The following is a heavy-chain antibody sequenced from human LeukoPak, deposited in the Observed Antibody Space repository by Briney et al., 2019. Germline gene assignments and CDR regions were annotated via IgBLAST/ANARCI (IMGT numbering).Heavy chain of an antibody. CDR3: AKRVAAYFDY. CDR2: ISYDGRIK. Sequence: GGSLRLSCAASGFTFSVYGMHWVRQAPGKGLEWVAFISYDGRIKYYGDSVKGRFTISRDNSKNTLYLQMNSLRAEDTAVYYCAKRVAAYFDYWGQGTLVTVSS. CDR1: GFTFSVYG. D-gene: IGHD2-15*01. V-gene: IGHV3-30*18. J-gene: IGHJ4*02.